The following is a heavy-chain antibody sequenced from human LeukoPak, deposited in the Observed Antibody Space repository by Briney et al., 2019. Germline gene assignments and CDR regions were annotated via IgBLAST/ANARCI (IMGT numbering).Heavy chain of an antibody. CDR3: AKGTTMYAFDI. CDR1: GLTFDHYV. J-gene: IGHJ3*02. Sequence: GSSLRLSCASSGLTFDHYVMHWVRQAPGKGLEWVSLISGDGGSTYYADSVKGRLTISRDNSKNSLYLQMNSLTTEDTALYFCAKGTTMYAFDIWGQGTMVTVSS. D-gene: IGHD1-1*01. V-gene: IGHV3-43*02. CDR2: ISGDGGST.